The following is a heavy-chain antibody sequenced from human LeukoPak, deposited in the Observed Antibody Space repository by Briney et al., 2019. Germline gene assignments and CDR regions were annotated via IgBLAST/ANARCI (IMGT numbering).Heavy chain of an antibody. D-gene: IGHD2-15*01. CDR1: GFTFSSYA. CDR3: ARDAVGVVAATNPFNWFDP. J-gene: IGHJ5*02. Sequence: GGSLRLSCAASGFTFSSYAMHWVRQAPGKGLEWVAVISYDGSNKYYADSVKGRFTISRDNSKNTLYLQMNSLRAEDTAVYYCARDAVGVVAATNPFNWFDPWGQGTLVTVSS. V-gene: IGHV3-30-3*01. CDR2: ISYDGSNK.